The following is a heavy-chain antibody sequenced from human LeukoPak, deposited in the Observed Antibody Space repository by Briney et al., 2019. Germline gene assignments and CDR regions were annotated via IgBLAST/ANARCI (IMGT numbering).Heavy chain of an antibody. Sequence: GGSLRLSCAASGFTFSSSWMQWVRQPPGQGLVWVSRINSDESVTTHTNSVKGRFTISRDNAKSTLYLQMNSLRAEDTAMYYCVRSRFTTSSFDYWGQGTLVTVSS. CDR3: VRSRFTTSSFDY. CDR1: GFTFSSSW. J-gene: IGHJ4*02. V-gene: IGHV3-74*03. D-gene: IGHD2-2*01. CDR2: INSDESVT.